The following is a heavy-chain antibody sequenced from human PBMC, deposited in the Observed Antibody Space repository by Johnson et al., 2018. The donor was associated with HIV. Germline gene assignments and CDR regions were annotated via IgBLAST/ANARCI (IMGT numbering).Heavy chain of an antibody. D-gene: IGHD3-16*01. CDR1: GFTFSNAW. V-gene: IGHV3-7*04. Sequence: VQLVESGGGLVKPGGSLRLSCAASGFTFSNAWMTWVRQAPGKGLEWVANINQDGSEKFSVDSVKGRLAISRDNANNSLYLQMNSLRAEATAVYYCARGQGALGIWGQGTKVTVSS. CDR2: INQDGSEK. CDR3: ARGQGALGI. J-gene: IGHJ3*02.